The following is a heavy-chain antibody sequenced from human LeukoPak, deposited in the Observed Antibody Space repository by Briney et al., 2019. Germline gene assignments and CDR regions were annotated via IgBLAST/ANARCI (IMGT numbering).Heavy chain of an antibody. CDR1: GGSISSGDYY. J-gene: IGHJ6*02. CDR2: IYYSGST. D-gene: IGHD2-2*01. Sequence: PSETLSLTCTVSGGSISSGDYYWSWIRQPPGKGLEWIGYIYYSGSTYYNPSLKSRVTISVDTSKNQFSLKLSSVTAADTAVYYCARDRIVVVPAATGLLYYGMDVRGQGTTVTVSS. V-gene: IGHV4-30-4*01. CDR3: ARDRIVVVPAATGLLYYGMDV.